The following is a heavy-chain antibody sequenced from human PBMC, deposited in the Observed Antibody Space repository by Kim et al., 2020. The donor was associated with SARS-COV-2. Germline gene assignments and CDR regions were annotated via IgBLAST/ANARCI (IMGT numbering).Heavy chain of an antibody. Sequence: GESLKISCKGSGYSFTSYWIGWVRQMPGKGLEWMGIIYPGDSDTRYSPSFQGQVTISADKSISTAYLQWSSLKASDTAMYYCARQMRDWDYDSSGSPRDHFDYWGQGTLVTVSS. J-gene: IGHJ4*02. V-gene: IGHV5-51*01. CDR3: ARQMRDWDYDSSGSPRDHFDY. D-gene: IGHD3-22*01. CDR2: IYPGDSDT. CDR1: GYSFTSYW.